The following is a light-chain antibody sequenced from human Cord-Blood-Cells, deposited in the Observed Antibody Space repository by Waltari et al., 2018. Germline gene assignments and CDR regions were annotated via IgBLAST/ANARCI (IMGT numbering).Light chain of an antibody. V-gene: IGLV2-8*01. J-gene: IGLJ1*01. CDR3: SSYAGSNKNV. CDR1: SSDVGGYNY. Sequence: QSALTQPPSASGSPGQSVTISCTATSSDVGGYNYVSWYQQHPGNAPKLMIYEVSKRPSGVPDRFSGSKSGNTASLTVSGLQAEDEADYYCSSYAGSNKNVFGTGTKVTVL. CDR2: EVS.